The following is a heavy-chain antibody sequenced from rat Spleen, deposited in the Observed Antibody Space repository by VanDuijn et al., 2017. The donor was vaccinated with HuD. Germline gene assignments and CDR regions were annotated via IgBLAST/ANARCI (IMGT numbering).Heavy chain of an antibody. V-gene: IGHV5-29*01. J-gene: IGHJ2*01. CDR3: ARRHYGYTDYFDY. D-gene: IGHD1-9*01. CDR2: ISSEGGRN. Sequence: EVQLVESDGGLVQPGRSLKLSCAASGFTFSDYYMAWGRQAPTKGLAWVATISSEGGRNFYRDSVKGRFTISRDNAKSTLSLQMDSLRSEDTATYYCARRHYGYTDYFDYWGQGVMVTVSS. CDR1: GFTFSDYY.